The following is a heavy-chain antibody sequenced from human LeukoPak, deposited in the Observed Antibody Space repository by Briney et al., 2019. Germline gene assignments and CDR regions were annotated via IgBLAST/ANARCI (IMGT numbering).Heavy chain of an antibody. CDR2: FSYTGTT. D-gene: IGHD1-26*01. Sequence: KPSETLSLTCTVSGASISSYSWSWIRQPPGKGLEWIGNFSYTGTTNYNPALKSRVTILVGTSKNQFSLELSSVTVADTAVYFCVRGGTYFDSWGQGTLVSVSS. CDR3: VRGGTYFDS. V-gene: IGHV4-59*01. CDR1: GASISSYS. J-gene: IGHJ4*02.